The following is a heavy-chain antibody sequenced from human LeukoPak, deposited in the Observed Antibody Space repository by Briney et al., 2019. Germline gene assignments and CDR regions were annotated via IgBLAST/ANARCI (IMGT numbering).Heavy chain of an antibody. J-gene: IGHJ6*04. Sequence: ASVKVSCKVSAYTFTSYGISWVRQAPGQGREWMGSISAYNGNTNYAQKLQGRVTMTTDTSTSTAYMELRSLRSDDAAVYYCARELPRVRGVNYGMDVWGKGTTVSVSS. V-gene: IGHV1-18*04. CDR2: ISAYNGNT. CDR3: ARELPRVRGVNYGMDV. D-gene: IGHD3-10*01. CDR1: AYTFTSYG.